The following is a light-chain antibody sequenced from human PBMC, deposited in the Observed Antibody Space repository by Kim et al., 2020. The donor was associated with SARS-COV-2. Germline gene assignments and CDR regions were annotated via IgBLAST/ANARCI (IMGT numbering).Light chain of an antibody. CDR1: QSVSSY. CDR3: QQWNSWPLT. J-gene: IGKJ4*01. Sequence: SLSPGEIATLSCRASQSVSSYLVWYQHKPGQTPRLLIYDASNRATGIPARFSGSGSGTDFTLTISSLEAEDFAVYYCQQWNSWPLTFGGGTKLEI. V-gene: IGKV3-11*01. CDR2: DAS.